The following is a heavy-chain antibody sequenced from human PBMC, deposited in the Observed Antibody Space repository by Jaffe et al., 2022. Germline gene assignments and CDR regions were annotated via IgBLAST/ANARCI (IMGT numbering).Heavy chain of an antibody. D-gene: IGHD3-22*01. CDR1: GGSISSGSYY. Sequence: QVQLQESGPGLVKPSQTLSLTCTVSGGSISSGSYYWSWIRQPAGKGLEWIGRIYTSGSTNYNPSLKSRVTISVDTSKNQFSLKLSSVTAADTAVYYCARDGYDSSGYYYADFVYWGQGTLVTVSS. CDR2: IYTSGST. V-gene: IGHV4-61*02. CDR3: ARDGYDSSGYYYADFVY. J-gene: IGHJ4*02.